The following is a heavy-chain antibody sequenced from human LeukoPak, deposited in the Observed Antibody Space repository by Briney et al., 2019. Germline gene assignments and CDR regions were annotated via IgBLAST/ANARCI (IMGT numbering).Heavy chain of an antibody. V-gene: IGHV3-33*01. CDR1: GFTFSSYG. J-gene: IGHJ5*02. CDR3: ARTLVAAPGTKGGP. Sequence: PGGSLRLSCAASGFTFSSYGMHWVRQAPGEGLEWVAVIWYDGSNKYYADSVKGRFTISRDNSKNALYLQMNSLRAEDSAVYYRARTLVAAPGTKGGPWGQGTLVTVSS. D-gene: IGHD6-13*01. CDR2: IWYDGSNK.